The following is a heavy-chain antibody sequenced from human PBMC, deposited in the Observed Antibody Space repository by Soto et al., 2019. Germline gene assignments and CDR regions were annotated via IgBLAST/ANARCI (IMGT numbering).Heavy chain of an antibody. D-gene: IGHD6-19*01. Sequence: GASVKVSCKASGYTFTCCSLHWLQQAPGQGLERMRWITLYNGNTNYAKKFQGRVTITRDMSLRTAYIELSSLRSEDSAVYYWASKDRGDWLANYGMDVWGQGTTVTVSS. CDR3: ASKDRGDWLANYGMDV. CDR2: ITLYNGNT. J-gene: IGHJ6*02. CDR1: GYTFTCCS. V-gene: IGHV1-45*02.